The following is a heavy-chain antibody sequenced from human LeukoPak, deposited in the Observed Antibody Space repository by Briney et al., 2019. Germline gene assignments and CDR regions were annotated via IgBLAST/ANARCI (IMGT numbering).Heavy chain of an antibody. D-gene: IGHD4-11*01. V-gene: IGHV4-39*01. CDR3: ARLRATVTPDY. CDR2: IYYSGST. Sequence: SETLSLTCTVSGGSISSSSYYWGWIRQPPGKGLEWIGSIYYSGSTYYNPSLKSRVTISVDTSKNQFSLKLSSVTAADTAVYYCARLRATVTPDYWGQGTLVAVSS. CDR1: GGSISSSSYY. J-gene: IGHJ4*02.